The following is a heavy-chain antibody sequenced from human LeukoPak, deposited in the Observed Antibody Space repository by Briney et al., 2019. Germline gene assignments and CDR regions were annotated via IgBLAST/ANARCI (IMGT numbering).Heavy chain of an antibody. D-gene: IGHD5-12*01. J-gene: IGHJ5*02. V-gene: IGHV4-61*02. CDR2: IYTSGST. CDR3: ARSGFFYWFDP. Sequence: PSETLSLTCTVSGGSISSGSCYWSWIRQPTGKGLEWIGRIYTSGSTNYNPSLKSRVTISVDTSKNQFSLKLSSVTAADTAVYYCARSGFFYWFDPWGQGTLVTVSS. CDR1: GGSISSGSCY.